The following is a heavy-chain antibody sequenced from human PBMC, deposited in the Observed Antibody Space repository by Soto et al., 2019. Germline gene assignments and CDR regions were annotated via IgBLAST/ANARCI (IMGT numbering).Heavy chain of an antibody. J-gene: IGHJ3*02. CDR1: GFTFSSYA. CDR3: ANWRVRRDKNAVGVAAGRRGNDAFDI. CDR2: ISGSGGST. D-gene: IGHD2-15*01. Sequence: EVQLLESGGGLVQPGGSLRLSCAASGFTFSSYAMSWVRQAPGKGLEWVSAISGSGGSTYYADSVKGRFTISRDNSKNTLYLQMDSLRAEETAVYYCANWRVRRDKNAVGVAAGRRGNDAFDIWGQGTMVTVSS. V-gene: IGHV3-23*01.